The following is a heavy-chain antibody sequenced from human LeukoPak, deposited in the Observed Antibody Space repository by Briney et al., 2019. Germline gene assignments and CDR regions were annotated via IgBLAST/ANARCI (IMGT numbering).Heavy chain of an antibody. Sequence: GSLRLSCAASGFTFSSYSMNWVRQTPGKGLEWIGSIYYRGTTYFNPSLKSRVTISVDTSRNQFFLKVTSVTAADTAVYYCARDVRSGSYLGVWGQGTLVTVSS. CDR2: IYYRGTT. CDR1: GFTFSSYS. D-gene: IGHD1-26*01. J-gene: IGHJ4*02. V-gene: IGHV4-39*07. CDR3: ARDVRSGSYLGV.